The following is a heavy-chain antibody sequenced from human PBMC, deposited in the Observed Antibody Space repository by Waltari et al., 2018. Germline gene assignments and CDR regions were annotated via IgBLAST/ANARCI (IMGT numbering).Heavy chain of an antibody. CDR2: VITIFGTA. CDR3: ARVWAVWSGYPNWFDP. D-gene: IGHD3-3*01. J-gene: IGHJ5*02. V-gene: IGHV1-69*01. CDR1: GGTFSSYA. Sequence: QVQLVQSGAEVKKPGSSVKVSCKASGGTFSSYAIRWVRQAPGQGLEWMGGVITIFGTANYAQKFQGRVTITADESTSTAYMELSSLRSEDTAVYYCARVWAVWSGYPNWFDPWGQGTLVTVSS.